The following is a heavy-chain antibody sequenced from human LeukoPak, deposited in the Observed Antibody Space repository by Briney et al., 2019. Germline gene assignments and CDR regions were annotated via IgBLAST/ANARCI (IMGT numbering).Heavy chain of an antibody. J-gene: IGHJ4*02. CDR3: ARVLRGYSYGWESPMPNDY. CDR1: GFTFDDYA. CDR2: ISWNSGSI. V-gene: IGHV3-9*01. Sequence: QSGRSLRLSCAASGFTFDDYAMHWVRQAPGKGLEWVSGISWNSGSIGYADSVKGRFTISRDNAKNTLYLQMNSLRAEDTAVYYCARVLRGYSYGWESPMPNDYWGQGTLVTVSS. D-gene: IGHD5-18*01.